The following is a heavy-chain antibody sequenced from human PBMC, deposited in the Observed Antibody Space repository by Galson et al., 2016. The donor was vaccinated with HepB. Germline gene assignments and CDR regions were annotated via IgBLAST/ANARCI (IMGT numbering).Heavy chain of an antibody. Sequence: SVKVSCKASGFSFTNYAFHWVRQASGQGPQWLGWINARNGEAKYSQVFQDRVTISRETSATTVYMEVTSLTSEDTAVYYCAREGPIIGTLNYWGQGTLVTVTS. CDR1: GFSFTNYA. CDR3: AREGPIIGTLNY. V-gene: IGHV1-3*03. D-gene: IGHD1-7*01. J-gene: IGHJ4*02. CDR2: INARNGEA.